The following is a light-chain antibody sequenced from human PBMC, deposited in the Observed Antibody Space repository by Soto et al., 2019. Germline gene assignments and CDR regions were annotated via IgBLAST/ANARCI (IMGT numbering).Light chain of an antibody. V-gene: IGKV3-20*01. CDR2: ATS. J-gene: IGKJ1*01. Sequence: EILFTQSPGTLSLSPGETAALSCRASQSVSSRYLAWYQQKSGQAPRLLIYATSSRDTDIPDRFIGYGSGTDFTLTISGLEPEDFEVYYCQQYGSSLSTFGQGTKVDIK. CDR3: QQYGSSLST. CDR1: QSVSSRY.